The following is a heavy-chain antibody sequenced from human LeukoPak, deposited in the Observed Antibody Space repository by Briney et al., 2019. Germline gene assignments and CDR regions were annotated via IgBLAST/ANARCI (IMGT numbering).Heavy chain of an antibody. CDR1: GYTFTGYY. D-gene: IGHD5-12*01. CDR3: ARADHPSGYEDSPLDY. CDR2: ISAYNGNT. J-gene: IGHJ4*02. Sequence: ASVKVSCKASGYTFTGYYMHWVRQAPGQGLEWMGWISAYNGNTNYAQKLQGRVTMTTDTSTSTAYMELRSLRSDDTAVYYCARADHPSGYEDSPLDYWGQGTLVTVSS. V-gene: IGHV1-18*04.